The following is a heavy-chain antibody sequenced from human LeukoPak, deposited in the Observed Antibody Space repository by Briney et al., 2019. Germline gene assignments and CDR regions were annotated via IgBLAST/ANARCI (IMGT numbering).Heavy chain of an antibody. CDR1: GFSFNNYA. CDR2: LSSSGLSP. V-gene: IGHV3-23*01. CDR3: AKAEILTGYYPPSYFDS. Sequence: PGGSLRLSCAGSGFSFNNYAMYWVRQAPGKELEWVSALSSSGLSPYYADSVKGRFSISRDISKNTLYLQMNSLRAEDTAVYYCAKAEILTGYYPPSYFDSWGQGTLVTVSS. D-gene: IGHD3-9*01. J-gene: IGHJ4*02.